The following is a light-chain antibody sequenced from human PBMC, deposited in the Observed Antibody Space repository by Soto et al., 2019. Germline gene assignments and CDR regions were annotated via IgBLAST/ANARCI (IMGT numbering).Light chain of an antibody. CDR1: SSDIGGYRY. J-gene: IGLJ2*01. V-gene: IGLV2-14*03. Sequence: QSALTQPASVSGSPGQSVTISCTGTSSDIGGYRYVSWYQQRPGKAPKLMIHDVTNRPSGVSDRFSGSKSGNTASLTISGLQAEDEADYYCTSYTSDSPVIFGGGTKVTVL. CDR2: DVT. CDR3: TSYTSDSPVI.